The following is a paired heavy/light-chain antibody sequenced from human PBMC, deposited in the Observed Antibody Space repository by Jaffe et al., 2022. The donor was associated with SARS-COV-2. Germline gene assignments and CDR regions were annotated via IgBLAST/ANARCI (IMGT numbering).Light chain of an antibody. CDR1: SSDVGSYNL. J-gene: IGLJ3*02. CDR2: EGS. Sequence: QSAVTQPASVSGSPGQSITISCTGTSSDVGSYNLVSWYQLHPGKAPKLLIHEGSMRPSGVSNRFSGSKSGNTASLTISGLQAEDEAEYYCCSYAGSDTLVFGGGTKVTVL. V-gene: IGLV2-23*01. CDR3: CSYAGSDTLV.
Heavy chain of an antibody. CDR3: ARGAITVIMG. V-gene: IGHV1-3*01. Sequence: QAQLVQSGAEMKKPGASVKVSCKASGYIFTSSAVHWVRQAPGQGLEWMGWINAANGNSIYSQNFQGRVTFTRDTSATTAYMELNSLRSEDTAVYYCARGAITVIMGWGQGTLVTVSS. D-gene: IGHD3-22*01. CDR2: INAANGNS. J-gene: IGHJ4*02. CDR1: GYIFTSSA.